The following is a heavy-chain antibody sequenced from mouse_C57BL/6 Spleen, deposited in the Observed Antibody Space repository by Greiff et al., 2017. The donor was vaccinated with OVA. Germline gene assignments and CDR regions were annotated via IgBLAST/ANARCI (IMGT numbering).Heavy chain of an antibody. CDR3: ARSGDGYYPHWYFDV. V-gene: IGHV1-61*01. CDR1: GYTFTSYW. J-gene: IGHJ1*03. CDR2: IYPSDSET. D-gene: IGHD2-3*01. Sequence: VQLQQPGAELVRPGSSVKLSCKASGYTFTSYWMDWVKQRPGQGLEWIGNIYPSDSETHYNQKFKDKATLTVDKSSSTAYMQLSSLTSEDSAVYYCARSGDGYYPHWYFDVWGTGTTVTVSS.